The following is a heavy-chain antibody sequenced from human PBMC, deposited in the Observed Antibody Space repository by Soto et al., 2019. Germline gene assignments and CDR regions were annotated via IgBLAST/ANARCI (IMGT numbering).Heavy chain of an antibody. D-gene: IGHD5-18*01. Sequence: ASVKVSCKASGRTFSSYAISWVRQAPGQGLEWMGGIIPIFGTANYAQKFQGRVTITADESTSTAYMELSSLRYEDKAVYYCARYDVGYSYGPHAYGMDVWSQGTAVTVSS. J-gene: IGHJ6*02. CDR2: IIPIFGTA. CDR3: ARYDVGYSYGPHAYGMDV. CDR1: GRTFSSYA. V-gene: IGHV1-69*13.